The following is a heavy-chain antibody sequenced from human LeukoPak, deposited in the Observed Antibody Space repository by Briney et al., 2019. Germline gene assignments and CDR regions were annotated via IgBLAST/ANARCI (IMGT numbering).Heavy chain of an antibody. Sequence: SETLSLTCGVSGGSITNTNYWTWVRQPPGKGLEWIGEVNLQGSTNYNPSLMGRVAIAVDTSENHISLQLTSVAAADTAVYYCAREGGPYRPLDYSGQGTLVTVSS. J-gene: IGHJ4*02. V-gene: IGHV4-4*02. CDR2: VNLQGST. CDR3: AREGGPYRPLDY. CDR1: GGSITNTNY.